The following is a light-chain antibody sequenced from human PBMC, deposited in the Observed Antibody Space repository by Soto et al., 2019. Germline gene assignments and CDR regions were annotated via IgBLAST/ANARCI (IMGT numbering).Light chain of an antibody. Sequence: EIVLTQSPVTLSLSPGERATLSCRASQSVDAYLAWYQQRPGQAPRLLIFDASNRATGIQTRFSGSGSGTDFTLTISSLEPEDFAVYYCQQRSNWAPTFGQGTKVEIK. V-gene: IGKV3-11*01. CDR1: QSVDAY. CDR2: DAS. J-gene: IGKJ1*01. CDR3: QQRSNWAPT.